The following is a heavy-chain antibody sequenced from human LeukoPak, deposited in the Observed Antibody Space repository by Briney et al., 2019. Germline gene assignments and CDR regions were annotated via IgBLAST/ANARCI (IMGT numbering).Heavy chain of an antibody. CDR1: GGSISSYY. CDR3: ARGEGYCSGGSCYVYYFDY. CDR2: INHSGST. V-gene: IGHV4-34*01. D-gene: IGHD2-15*01. J-gene: IGHJ4*02. Sequence: PSETLSLTCTVSGGSISSYYWSWIRQPPGKGLEWIGDINHSGSTNYNPSLKSRVTISVDTSKNQFSLKLSSVTAADTAVYYCARGEGYCSGGSCYVYYFDYWGQGTLVTVSS.